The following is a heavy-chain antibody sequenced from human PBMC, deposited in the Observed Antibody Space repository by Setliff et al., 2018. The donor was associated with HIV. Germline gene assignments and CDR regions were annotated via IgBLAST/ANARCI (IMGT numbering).Heavy chain of an antibody. CDR1: GLSLSTSGVG. J-gene: IGHJ4*02. V-gene: IGHV2-5*01. CDR3: AYSGRQLRGPYFDF. D-gene: IGHD1-1*01. Sequence: SGPTLVNHTQTLTLTCTFSGLSLSTSGVGVGWIRQSPGKALEWLAFIYWNNNKHYSTSLKSRLTVTKDTSKNRVVFTMTNMDPVDTATYYCAYSGRQLRGPYFDFWGQGTPVTVSS. CDR2: IYWNNNK.